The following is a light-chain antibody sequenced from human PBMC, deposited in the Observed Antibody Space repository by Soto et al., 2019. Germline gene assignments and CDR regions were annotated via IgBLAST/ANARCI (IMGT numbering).Light chain of an antibody. Sequence: EIVLTQSPGTLSLSPGERATLSCRASQSVSSSYLAWYHQKPGQAPRLLLYGASSRATAIPDRFSGSGSGTDFTLTISRLEPDDFPVYYCQQYGSSPYTFGQGTKLEIK. CDR2: GAS. CDR3: QQYGSSPYT. CDR1: QSVSSSY. V-gene: IGKV3-20*01. J-gene: IGKJ2*01.